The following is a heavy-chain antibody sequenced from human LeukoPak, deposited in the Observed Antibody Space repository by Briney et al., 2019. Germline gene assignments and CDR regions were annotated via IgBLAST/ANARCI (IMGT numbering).Heavy chain of an antibody. CDR1: GFTFSSSA. J-gene: IGHJ4*02. Sequence: GGSLRLSCAASGFTFSSSAMSWVRQAPGKGLEWISTISGGGDGTYFADSVKGRFTISRDNSKNTLYLQVNSLRAEDTAVYYCAKQVRSSGWYPFDDWGQGILVTVSS. CDR3: AKQVRSSGWYPFDD. CDR2: ISGGGDGT. V-gene: IGHV3-23*01. D-gene: IGHD6-19*01.